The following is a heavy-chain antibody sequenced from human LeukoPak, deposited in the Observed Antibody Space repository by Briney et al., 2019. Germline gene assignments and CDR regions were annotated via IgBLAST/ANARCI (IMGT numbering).Heavy chain of an antibody. CDR1: GGSISSGGYY. CDR3: ARNGDDYYYGMDV. V-gene: IGHV4-31*03. Sequence: SETLSLTCTVSGGSISSGGYYWSWIRQHPGKGLEWIGYIYYSGSTYYNPSLKSRVTISVDTSKNQFSLKLSSVTAADTAVYYCARNGDDYYYGMDVWGQGTTVTVSS. D-gene: IGHD4-17*01. CDR2: IYYSGST. J-gene: IGHJ6*02.